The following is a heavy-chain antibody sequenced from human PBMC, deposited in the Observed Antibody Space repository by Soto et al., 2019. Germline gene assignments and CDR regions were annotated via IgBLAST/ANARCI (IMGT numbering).Heavy chain of an antibody. J-gene: IGHJ4*02. CDR3: ARERGGEQVVRGWDY. CDR2: ISAYNGNT. Sequence: ASVKVSCKASGYTFTSYGISWVRQAPGQGLEWMGWISAYNGNTNYAQKLQGRVTMTTDTSTSTAYMELRSLRSDDTAVYYGARERGGEQVVRGWDYWGQGTLVTVSS. D-gene: IGHD6-6*01. V-gene: IGHV1-18*01. CDR1: GYTFTSYG.